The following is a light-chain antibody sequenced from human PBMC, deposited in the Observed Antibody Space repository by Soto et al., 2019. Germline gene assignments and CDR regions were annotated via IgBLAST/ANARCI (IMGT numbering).Light chain of an antibody. Sequence: GERVTLSCRASQSVSSSYLTWYQQKPGQAPRLLIYGASTRATSIPARFSGSGSGTDFTLTISSLQPEDFAVYYCQQDYNLPQTFGQGTKVDIK. J-gene: IGKJ1*01. CDR3: QQDYNLPQT. CDR1: QSVSSSY. CDR2: GAS. V-gene: IGKV3D-7*01.